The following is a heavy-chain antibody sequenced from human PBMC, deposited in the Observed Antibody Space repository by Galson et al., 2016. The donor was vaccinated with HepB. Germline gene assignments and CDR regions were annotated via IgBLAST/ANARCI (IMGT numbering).Heavy chain of an antibody. D-gene: IGHD6-19*01. CDR2: IYYSRTT. CDR3: ARKDRAGLVNF. Sequence: SETLSLTCTVSGGSISSSCYFWAWLRQPPGKWLDWIGSIYYSRTTHYNPSPQSRVSISVDPSKNQFSLRLTAVSAADTAMYSCARKDRAGLVNFWGQGTMVTVSS. J-gene: IGHJ3*01. CDR1: GGSISSSCYF. V-gene: IGHV4-39*01.